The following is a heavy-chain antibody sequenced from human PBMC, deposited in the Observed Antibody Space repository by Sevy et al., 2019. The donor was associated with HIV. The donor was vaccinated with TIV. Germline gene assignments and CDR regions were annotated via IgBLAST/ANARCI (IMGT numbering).Heavy chain of an antibody. CDR2: INLNSDGT. CDR3: ARDPDEYSSSLNGMDV. CDR1: GYTFTGSY. J-gene: IGHJ6*02. Sequence: ASVKVSCKASGYTFTGSYMHWVRQAPGLGLEWMGWINLNSDGTNYAQKFQGRVTMTRDTSISTAYMELSRLRSDDTAVYYCARDPDEYSSSLNGMDVWGQGTSVTVSS. D-gene: IGHD6-6*01. V-gene: IGHV1-2*02.